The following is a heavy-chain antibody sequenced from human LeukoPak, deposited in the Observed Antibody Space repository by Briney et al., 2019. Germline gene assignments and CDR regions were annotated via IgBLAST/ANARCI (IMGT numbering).Heavy chain of an antibody. Sequence: SETLSLTCTVSGVSISSSSYYWGWIRQPPGKGLEWIGSIYYSGSTYYNPSLQSRVTISVDTYKNQFSLKLSSVTAADTAVYYCARLTWVELWGQGTLVTVCS. J-gene: IGHJ4*02. CDR3: ARLTWVEL. CDR1: GVSISSSSYY. D-gene: IGHD3-10*01. V-gene: IGHV4-39*01. CDR2: IYYSGST.